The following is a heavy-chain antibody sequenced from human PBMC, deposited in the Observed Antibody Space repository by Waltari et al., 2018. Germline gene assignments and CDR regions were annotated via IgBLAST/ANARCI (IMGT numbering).Heavy chain of an antibody. D-gene: IGHD6-19*01. CDR1: GFTFSRHA. CDR3: ARDQYSTGWYPDY. V-gene: IGHV3-30-3*01. CDR2: ISYEATSK. Sequence: QVQLVESGGGVVQPGRSLRLSCAGSGFTFSRHALHWVRQAPGKGLEWVAVISYEATSKDYADSVQGRFTISRDNSKNTLYLQMNSLRVEDMAVYYCARDQYSTGWYPDYWGQGTLVTVSS. J-gene: IGHJ4*02.